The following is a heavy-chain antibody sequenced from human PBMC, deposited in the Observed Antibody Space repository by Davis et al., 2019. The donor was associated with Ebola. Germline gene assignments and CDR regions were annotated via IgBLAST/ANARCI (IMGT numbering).Heavy chain of an antibody. CDR1: GGPFNIVA. CDR3: ARKYGTQDYYYGMDV. CDR2: ISAYNGNT. Sequence: AASVKVSCKASGGPFNIVAVTWVRQAPGQGLEWMGWISAYNGNTNYAQKLQGRVTMTTDTSTSTAYMELSSLRSEDTAVYYCARKYGTQDYYYGMDVWGQGTTVTVSS. J-gene: IGHJ6*02. D-gene: IGHD3/OR15-3a*01. V-gene: IGHV1-18*01.